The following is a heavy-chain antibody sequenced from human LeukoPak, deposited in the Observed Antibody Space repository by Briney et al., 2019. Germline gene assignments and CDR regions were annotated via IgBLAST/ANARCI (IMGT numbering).Heavy chain of an antibody. J-gene: IGHJ6*02. D-gene: IGHD3-10*01. CDR3: ARRALSYYYYGMDV. CDR1: GFTFTSYA. CDR2: ISGSGDRT. Sequence: GGSLRLSCAASGFTFTSYAMNWVRQAPGKGLEWVSTISGSGDRTYYADSVKGRFTISRDNSKNTLYLQMNSLRAEDTAVYYCARRALSYYYYGMDVWGQGTTVTVSS. V-gene: IGHV3-23*01.